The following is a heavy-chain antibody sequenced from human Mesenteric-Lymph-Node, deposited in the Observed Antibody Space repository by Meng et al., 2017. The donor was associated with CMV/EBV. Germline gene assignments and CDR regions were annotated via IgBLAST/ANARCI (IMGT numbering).Heavy chain of an antibody. D-gene: IGHD3-3*01. J-gene: IGHJ4*02. CDR1: GSTFTTSA. CDR2: VVVGSGNT. Sequence: SVKVSCKASGSTFTTSAVQWVRQARGQRLEWIGCVVVGSGNTNYAQKFQERVTISRDMSTSTAYMELSSLRSEDTAVYYCAAGPARSGYDSWSYYYGPADYWGQGTLVTVSS. CDR3: AAGPARSGYDSWSYYYGPADY. V-gene: IGHV1-58*01.